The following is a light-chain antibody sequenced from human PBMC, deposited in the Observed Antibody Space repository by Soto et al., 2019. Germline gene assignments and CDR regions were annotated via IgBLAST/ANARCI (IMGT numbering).Light chain of an antibody. CDR1: QSISNY. V-gene: IGKV1-39*01. CDR3: QQSYGPPII. J-gene: IGKJ5*01. Sequence: DIQMTQSPFSLSAPVGDRVTITCRASQSISNYLNWYQQKQGKAPKLLIYAASTLQSGVPSRFSGSGSGTDFTLTISSLQPEDSATYYCQQSYGPPIIFGQGTRLDIK. CDR2: AAS.